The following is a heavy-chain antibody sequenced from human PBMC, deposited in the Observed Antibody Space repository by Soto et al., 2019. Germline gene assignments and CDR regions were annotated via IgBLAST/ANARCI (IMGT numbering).Heavy chain of an antibody. J-gene: IGHJ4*02. CDR3: ARGIFSSSWYFY. Sequence: XXTLSLTCAVYCGSFNGYYWSWIRQPPGKWLEWIGEXNNSGXTNYNQYLKSXXTITVDTXXNQFYLKLSSVTAADTAVYYCARGIFSSSWYFYWGRETLVTVSS. CDR1: CGSFNGYY. D-gene: IGHD6-13*01. CDR2: XNNSGXT. V-gene: IGHV4-34*01.